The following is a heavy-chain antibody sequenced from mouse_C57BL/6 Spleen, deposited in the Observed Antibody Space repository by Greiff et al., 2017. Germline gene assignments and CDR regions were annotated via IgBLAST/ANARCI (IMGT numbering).Heavy chain of an antibody. V-gene: IGHV14-4*01. CDR1: GFNIKDDY. D-gene: IGHD1-1*01. CDR3: TTGRSSAWFAY. J-gene: IGHJ3*01. Sequence: VQLQQSGAELVRPGASVKLSCTASGFNIKDDYMHWVKQRPEQGLEWIGWIDPENGDTEYASKFQGKATITADTTSNTAYLQLSSLTSEDTAVYYCTTGRSSAWFAYWGQGTLVTVSA. CDR2: IDPENGDT.